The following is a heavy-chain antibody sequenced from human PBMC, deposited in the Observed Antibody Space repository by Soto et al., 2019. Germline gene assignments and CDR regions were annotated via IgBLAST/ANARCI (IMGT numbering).Heavy chain of an antibody. D-gene: IGHD2-21*02. CDR3: ARNKCGGDCYPPAYYYYYGMDV. J-gene: IGHJ6*02. CDR1: GFTFSSYA. Sequence: PGGSLRLSCAASGFTFSSYAMHRVRQAPGKGLEWVAVISYDGSNKYYADPVKGRFTISRDNSKNTLYLQMNSLRAEDTAVYYCARNKCGGDCYPPAYYYYYGMDVWGQGTTVTVSS. V-gene: IGHV3-30-3*01. CDR2: ISYDGSNK.